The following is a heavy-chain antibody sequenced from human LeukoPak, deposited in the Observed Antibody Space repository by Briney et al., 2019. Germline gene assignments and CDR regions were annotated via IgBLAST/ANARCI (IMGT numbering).Heavy chain of an antibody. CDR1: GFTFSSYA. V-gene: IGHV3-74*01. CDR2: INSDGSST. J-gene: IGHJ3*02. Sequence: GGSLRLSCAASGFTFSSYAMHWVRQAPGKGLVWVSLINSDGSSTSYADSVKGRFTISRDNAENTLYLQMDSLRAEDTAVYYCARVSEYYYDSSDAFDIWGQGTMVTVSS. D-gene: IGHD3-22*01. CDR3: ARVSEYYYDSSDAFDI.